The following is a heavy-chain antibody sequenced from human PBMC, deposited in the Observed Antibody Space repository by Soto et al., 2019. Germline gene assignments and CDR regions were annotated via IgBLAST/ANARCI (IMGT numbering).Heavy chain of an antibody. CDR3: ARENPDNNWFDP. Sequence: PXETLSLTCSVSGGSISGSYWSWIRQSPGKGLEWLGYVYYTGSTNYSPSLRSRVSISVDTSKNQLSLKLSSVTAADTAVYYCARENPDNNWFDPWGQGTLVTVSS. J-gene: IGHJ5*02. CDR1: GGSISGSY. CDR2: VYYTGST. V-gene: IGHV4-59*12.